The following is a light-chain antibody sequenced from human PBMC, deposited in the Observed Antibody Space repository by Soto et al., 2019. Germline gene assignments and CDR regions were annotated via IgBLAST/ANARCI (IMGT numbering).Light chain of an antibody. J-gene: IGKJ5*01. CDR3: QQYGSSPMT. V-gene: IGKV3-20*01. CDR1: QRVSSH. CDR2: GAS. Sequence: EIVMSPSPSTLSVSPGERATLSCRASQRVSSHLAWYQQKPGQAPRLLIYGASSRATGIPDRFSGSGSGTDFTLTISRLEPEDFAVYYCQQYGSSPMTFGQGTRLEIK.